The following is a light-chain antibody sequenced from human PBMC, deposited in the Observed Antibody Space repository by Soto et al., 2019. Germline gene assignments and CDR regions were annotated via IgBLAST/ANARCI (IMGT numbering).Light chain of an antibody. CDR2: HTS. J-gene: IGKJ1*01. Sequence: EIVLTQSPATLSLSPGERATLSCRASQTVNSRLAWYQHKPGQAPRLLIYHTSNRATGIPARFSGSGSGTDFTLTISSLEPEDFAVYYCHQRQSWPRTFGQGTKVDNK. CDR1: QTVNSR. CDR3: HQRQSWPRT. V-gene: IGKV3-11*01.